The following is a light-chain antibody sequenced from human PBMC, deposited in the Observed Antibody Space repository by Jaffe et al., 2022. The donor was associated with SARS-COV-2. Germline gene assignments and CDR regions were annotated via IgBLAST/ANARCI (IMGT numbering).Light chain of an antibody. CDR1: QNIFSH. CDR2: AAS. CDR3: QQSYSTPRT. J-gene: IGKJ3*01. V-gene: IGKV1-39*01. Sequence: DIQMTQSPSSLSASVGDRVTITCRASQNIFSHLNWYQQKPGKAPKLLIYAASNLQSGVPSRFSGSESGADFTLTISSLQPEDFATFYCQQSYSTPRTFGPGTKVDIK.